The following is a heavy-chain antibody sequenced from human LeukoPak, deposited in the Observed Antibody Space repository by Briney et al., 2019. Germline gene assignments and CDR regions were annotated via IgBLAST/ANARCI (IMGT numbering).Heavy chain of an antibody. V-gene: IGHV3-30-3*01. CDR3: AKGDSGGSYSFDY. CDR1: GFTFSSYA. Sequence: PGGSLRLSCAASGFTFSSYAMHWVRQAPGKGLEWVAVISYDGSNKYYADSVKGRFTISRDNSKNTLYLQMNSLRAEDTAIYYCAKGDSGGSYSFDYWGQGTLVTVSS. J-gene: IGHJ4*02. CDR2: ISYDGSNK. D-gene: IGHD1-26*01.